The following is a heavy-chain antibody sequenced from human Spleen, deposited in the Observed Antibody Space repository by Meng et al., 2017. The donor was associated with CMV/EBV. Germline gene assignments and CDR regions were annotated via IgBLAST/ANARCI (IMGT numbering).Heavy chain of an antibody. J-gene: IGHJ4*02. CDR1: GFPFSRDW. V-gene: IGHV3-21*01. CDR2: ISSSSSYI. Sequence: GGSLRLSCAACGFPFSRDWMSWVRQAPGKGLEWVSSISSSSSYIYYADSVKGRFTISRDNAKNSLYLQMNSLRAEDTAVYYCARDSRHVVVVAAIDYWGQGTLVTVSS. D-gene: IGHD2-15*01. CDR3: ARDSRHVVVVAAIDY.